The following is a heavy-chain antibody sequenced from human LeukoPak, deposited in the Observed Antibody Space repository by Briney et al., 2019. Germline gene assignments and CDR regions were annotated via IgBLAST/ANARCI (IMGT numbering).Heavy chain of an antibody. Sequence: GGSLRLSCAASGFTFSSYAMSWVRQAPGKGLEWVSSISSSSSYIYYADSVKGRFTISRDNAKNSLYLQMNSLRAEDTAVYYCASITMVRKGGYWGQGTLVTVSS. J-gene: IGHJ4*02. CDR1: GFTFSSYA. D-gene: IGHD3-10*01. CDR3: ASITMVRKGGY. CDR2: ISSSSSYI. V-gene: IGHV3-21*01.